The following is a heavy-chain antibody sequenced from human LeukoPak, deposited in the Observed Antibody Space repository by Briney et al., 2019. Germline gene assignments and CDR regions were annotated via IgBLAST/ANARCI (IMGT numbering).Heavy chain of an antibody. D-gene: IGHD1-26*01. Sequence: GGSLRLSCAASGFTFSSYSMNWVRQAPGKGLEWVSSISSSSSYIYYADSVKGRFTISRDNAKNLLYLQMNSLRAEDTAVYYCAREIRYSGSYTPFDYWGQGTLVTVSS. J-gene: IGHJ4*02. V-gene: IGHV3-21*06. CDR3: AREIRYSGSYTPFDY. CDR1: GFTFSSYS. CDR2: ISSSSSYI.